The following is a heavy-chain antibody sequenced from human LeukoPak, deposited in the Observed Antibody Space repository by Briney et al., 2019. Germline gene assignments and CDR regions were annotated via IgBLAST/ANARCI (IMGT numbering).Heavy chain of an antibody. CDR3: ARGSSGSYLGAFDI. J-gene: IGHJ3*02. V-gene: IGHV3-7*04. D-gene: IGHD3-22*01. CDR2: IKQDVSEI. CDR1: GFTFISYW. Sequence: GGSLRLSCAASGFTFISYWMTWVRQAPGKGLEWVANIKQDVSEIYYVDSVKGRFTISRDNAKNSLYLQMNSLRAEDTAVYYCARGSSGSYLGAFDIWGQGTMVTVSS.